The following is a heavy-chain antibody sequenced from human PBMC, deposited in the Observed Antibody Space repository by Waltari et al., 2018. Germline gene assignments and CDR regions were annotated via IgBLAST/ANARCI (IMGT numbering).Heavy chain of an antibody. Sequence: QVQLQESGPGLVKPSQTLSLTCTVSGGSISSGGYYWSWIRQHPGKGLEWIGDIYYIGSTYYNPSLKSRVTISVDTSKNQFSLKLSSVTAADTAVYYCAREPVGSSSWSSINAFDIWGQGTMVTVSS. V-gene: IGHV4-31*03. CDR3: AREPVGSSSWSSINAFDI. CDR2: IYYIGST. D-gene: IGHD6-13*01. CDR1: GGSISSGGYY. J-gene: IGHJ3*02.